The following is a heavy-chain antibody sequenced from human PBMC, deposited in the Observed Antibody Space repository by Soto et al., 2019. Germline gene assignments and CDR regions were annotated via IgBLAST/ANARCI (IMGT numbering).Heavy chain of an antibody. V-gene: IGHV4-39*01. D-gene: IGHD3-9*01. Sequence: PSETLSLTCTVPGGSVSSSSYYWGWVLQPPGKGLEWIGSVYYSGSTYYNPSLESRVTISVDKSKNQFSLKLMSLSAADTAVYYCGRLEGLATISYYFDYWGQGALVTVSS. CDR2: VYYSGST. CDR3: GRLEGLATISYYFDY. J-gene: IGHJ4*02. CDR1: GGSVSSSSYY.